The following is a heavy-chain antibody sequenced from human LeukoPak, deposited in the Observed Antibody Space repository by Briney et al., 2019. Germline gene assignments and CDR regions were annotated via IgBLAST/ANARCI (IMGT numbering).Heavy chain of an antibody. CDR1: GFTFSSYA. D-gene: IGHD3-22*01. Sequence: GGSLRLSCAASGFTFSSYAMSWVRQAQGNGLEWVSAISGSGGSTYYADSVKGRFTISRDNSKNTLYLQMNSLRAEDTAVYYCAKVVVISYYFDYWGQGTLVTVSS. CDR2: ISGSGGST. J-gene: IGHJ4*02. CDR3: AKVVVISYYFDY. V-gene: IGHV3-23*01.